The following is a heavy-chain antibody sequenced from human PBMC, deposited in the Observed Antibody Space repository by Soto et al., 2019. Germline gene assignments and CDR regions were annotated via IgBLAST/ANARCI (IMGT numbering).Heavy chain of an antibody. D-gene: IGHD4-17*01. CDR3: ARDLGNGYGMDV. CDR1: GFTFSSYD. V-gene: IGHV3-13*01. Sequence: EVQLVESGGGLVQPGGSLRLSCAASGFTFSSYDMHWVRQATGKGLEWVSAIGTAGDTYYPGSVKGRFTISRENAKNSLYLQMNSLRAGDTAVYYCARDLGNGYGMDVWGQGTTVTVSS. J-gene: IGHJ6*02. CDR2: IGTAGDT.